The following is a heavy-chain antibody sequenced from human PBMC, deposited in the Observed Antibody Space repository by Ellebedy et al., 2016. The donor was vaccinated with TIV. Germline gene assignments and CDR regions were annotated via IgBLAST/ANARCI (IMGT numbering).Heavy chain of an antibody. Sequence: PGGSLRLSCAASGFTFSSYSMNWVRQAPGKGLEWVSYISSSSSTIYYADSLKGRFTISRDNAKNSLYLQMNSMRDEDTAVYYCARDEAEVGATFFGYWGQGTLVTVSS. V-gene: IGHV3-48*02. CDR2: ISSSSSTI. CDR3: ARDEAEVGATFFGY. J-gene: IGHJ4*02. CDR1: GFTFSSYS. D-gene: IGHD1-26*01.